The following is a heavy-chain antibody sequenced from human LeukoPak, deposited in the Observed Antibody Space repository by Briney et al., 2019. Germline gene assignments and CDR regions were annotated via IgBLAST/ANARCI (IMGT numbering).Heavy chain of an antibody. CDR1: GGSISSGGYY. J-gene: IGHJ4*02. Sequence: SETLSLTCIVSGGSISSGGYYWSWIRQHPGKGLEWIGYIYYSGSTYYNPSLKSRVTISVDTSKNQFSLKLSSVTAADTAVYYCARVSGGGNDYWGQGTLVTVSS. CDR3: ARVSGGGNDY. CDR2: IYYSGST. D-gene: IGHD4-23*01. V-gene: IGHV4-31*03.